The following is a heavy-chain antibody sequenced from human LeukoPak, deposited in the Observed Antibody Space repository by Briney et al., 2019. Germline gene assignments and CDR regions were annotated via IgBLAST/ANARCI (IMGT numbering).Heavy chain of an antibody. CDR3: ASSPSQLSYGSGSLGY. CDR2: IIPILGIA. D-gene: IGHD3-10*01. J-gene: IGHJ4*02. CDR1: GGTFSSYA. V-gene: IGHV1-69*04. Sequence: SVKVSCKASGGTFSSYAISWVRQAPGQGLEWMGRIIPILGIANYAQKFQGRVTIAADKSTSTAYMELSSLRSEDTAVYYCASSPSQLSYGSGSLGYWGQGTLVTVSS.